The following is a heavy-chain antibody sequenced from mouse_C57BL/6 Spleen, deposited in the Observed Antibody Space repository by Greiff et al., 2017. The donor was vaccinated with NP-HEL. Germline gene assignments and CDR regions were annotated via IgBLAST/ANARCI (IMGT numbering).Heavy chain of an antibody. D-gene: IGHD1-1*01. J-gene: IGHJ2*01. Sequence: EVMLVESGGGLVQPKGSLKLSCAASGFTFTTYSMHWVHQAPGKGLEWVASISSKSSNYATYYAVSVKARFTIYRDDSQSMLYLQRNNLKTEDTAMYDCVRGDSYNGSSFDDWGKGTTLTVSS. CDR3: VRGDSYNGSSFDD. V-gene: IGHV10-3*01. CDR2: ISSKSSNYAT. CDR1: GFTFTTYS.